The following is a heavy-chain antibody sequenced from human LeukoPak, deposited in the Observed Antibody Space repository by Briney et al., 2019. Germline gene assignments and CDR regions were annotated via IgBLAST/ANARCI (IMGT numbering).Heavy chain of an antibody. Sequence: SETLSLTCAVYGGSFSGYYWSWIRQPPGKGLEWIGEINHSGSTNYNPSLKSRVTISVDTSKNQFSLKLSSVTAADTAVYYCARGRAYYDSSGYDYWGQGALVTVSS. CDR3: ARGRAYYDSSGYDY. J-gene: IGHJ4*02. D-gene: IGHD3-22*01. CDR1: GGSFSGYY. V-gene: IGHV4-34*01. CDR2: INHSGST.